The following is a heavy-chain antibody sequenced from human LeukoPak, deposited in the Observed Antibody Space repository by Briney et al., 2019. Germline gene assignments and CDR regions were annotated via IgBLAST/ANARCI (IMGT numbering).Heavy chain of an antibody. Sequence: PGRSLRLSCAASGFTFSNYGMHWVRQAPGKGLEWVTFISHDGINKYYADSVKGRFTISRDNAKNSLYLQMNSLRAEDTAVYYCASLGVMGYSYPFDYWGQGTLVTVSS. CDR3: ASLGVMGYSYPFDY. CDR1: GFTFSNYG. J-gene: IGHJ4*02. V-gene: IGHV3-30*03. CDR2: ISHDGINK. D-gene: IGHD5-18*01.